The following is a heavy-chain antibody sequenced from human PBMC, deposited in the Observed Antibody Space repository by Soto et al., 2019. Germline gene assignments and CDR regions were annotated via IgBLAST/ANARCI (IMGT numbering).Heavy chain of an antibody. D-gene: IGHD3-10*01. CDR2: ISAYNGNT. CDR3: ARDDIPYGSGSPYYYYYGMDG. J-gene: IGHJ6*02. CDR1: GYTFTSYG. V-gene: IGHV1-18*01. Sequence: ASVKVSCKASGYTFTSYGISWVRQAPGQGLEWMGWISAYNGNTNYAQKLQGRVTMTTDTSASTAYMELSSLRSEDTAVYYCARDDIPYGSGSPYYYYYGMDGWGQGTMVTVAS.